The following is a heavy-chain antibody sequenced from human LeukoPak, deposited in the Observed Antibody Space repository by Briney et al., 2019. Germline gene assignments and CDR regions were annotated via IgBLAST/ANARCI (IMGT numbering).Heavy chain of an antibody. D-gene: IGHD3-10*01. CDR1: GFTFNNYG. V-gene: IGHV3-23*01. CDR3: AKSFGSGSPTIYYFDY. CDR2: ISGTGSNI. Sequence: TGGSLRLSCAASGFTFNNYGMTWVRQAPGKGLEWVSTISGTGSNIIYAASVMGRFTISRDNSKSTLCLQMNSLRAEDTAIYYCAKSFGSGSPTIYYFDYWGQGTLVTVSS. J-gene: IGHJ4*02.